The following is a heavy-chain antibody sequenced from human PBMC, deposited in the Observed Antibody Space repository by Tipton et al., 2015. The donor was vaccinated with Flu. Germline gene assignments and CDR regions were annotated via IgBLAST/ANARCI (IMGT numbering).Heavy chain of an antibody. J-gene: IGHJ3*02. CDR1: GFTFSSYS. Sequence: SLRLSCAASGFTFSSYSMNWVRQAPGKGLEWVSSISSSSSYIYYADSVKGRFTISRDDAKNSLYLQMNSLRDEDTAVYYCARGLLWDLAGDDAFDTWGQGTMVTVSS. CDR2: ISSSSSYI. CDR3: ARGLLWDLAGDDAFDT. D-gene: IGHD1-26*01. V-gene: IGHV3-21*01.